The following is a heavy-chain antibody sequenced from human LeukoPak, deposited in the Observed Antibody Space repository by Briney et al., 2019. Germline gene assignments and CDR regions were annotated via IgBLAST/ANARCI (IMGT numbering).Heavy chain of an antibody. CDR1: GFTFSSYE. J-gene: IGHJ4*02. Sequence: GGSLRLPCAASGFTFSSYEMHWVRQAPGKGLEWVSYISSSDSTIYYADSVKGRFTISRDNAKNSLYLQMNSLRAEDTAVYYCARDYGGSSPFDYWGQGTLVTVSS. V-gene: IGHV3-48*03. CDR2: ISSSDSTI. CDR3: ARDYGGSSPFDY. D-gene: IGHD4-23*01.